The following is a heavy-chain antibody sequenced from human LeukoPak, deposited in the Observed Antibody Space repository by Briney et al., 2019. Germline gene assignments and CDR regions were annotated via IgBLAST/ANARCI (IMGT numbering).Heavy chain of an antibody. CDR2: IIPSLDVA. CDR3: ARDHCSPGTCLGGH. Sequence: SVKVSCTASGYTFTSYGISWVRQAPGQGLEWIGRIIPSLDVANYAQKFQGRVTLSVDRDTATTYMEVTSLRSEDTAIYYCARDHCSPGTCLGGHWGQGTLVTVSS. D-gene: IGHD2-15*01. CDR1: GYTFTSYG. J-gene: IGHJ4*02. V-gene: IGHV1-69*04.